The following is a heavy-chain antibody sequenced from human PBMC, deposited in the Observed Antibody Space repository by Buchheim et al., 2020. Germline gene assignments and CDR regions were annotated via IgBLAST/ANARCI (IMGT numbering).Heavy chain of an antibody. Sequence: EVQLLESGGGLVQPGGSLRLSCAASGFTFSSYAMSWVRQAPGKGLEWVSAISGSGGSTYYADSVKGRFTISRDNSKNTLYLRMNSLRAEDTAVYYCAKVTDIVVVVAAIGGMDVGGQGTT. CDR3: AKVTDIVVVVAAIGGMDV. D-gene: IGHD2-15*01. CDR1: GFTFSSYA. V-gene: IGHV3-23*01. J-gene: IGHJ6*02. CDR2: ISGSGGST.